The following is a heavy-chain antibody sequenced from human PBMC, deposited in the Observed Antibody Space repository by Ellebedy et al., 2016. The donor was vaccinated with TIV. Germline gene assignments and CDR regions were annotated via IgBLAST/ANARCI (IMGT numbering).Heavy chain of an antibody. J-gene: IGHJ4*02. Sequence: GESLKISCAASGFTFSSYGMHWVRQAPGKGLEWVAVIWYDGSNKYYADSVKGRFTISRDNSKNTLYLQMNSLRAEDTAVYYCERDEYSSSFDYWGQGPLVTVSS. CDR2: IWYDGSNK. CDR1: GFTFSSYG. V-gene: IGHV3-33*01. D-gene: IGHD6-6*01. CDR3: ERDEYSSSFDY.